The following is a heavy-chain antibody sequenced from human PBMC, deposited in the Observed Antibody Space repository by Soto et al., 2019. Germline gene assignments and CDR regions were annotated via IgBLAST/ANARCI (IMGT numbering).Heavy chain of an antibody. CDR3: ARVVTTVTTRRFIKNYYFDY. V-gene: IGHV4-59*08. D-gene: IGHD4-17*01. Sequence: ETLSLTCTVSGGSISSYYWILIRQPPGKGLEWIGYIYYSGSTNYNPSLKSRVTISVDTSKNQFSLKLSSVTAADTAVYYCARVVTTVTTRRFIKNYYFDYWGQGTLVTVSS. J-gene: IGHJ4*02. CDR1: GGSISSYY. CDR2: IYYSGST.